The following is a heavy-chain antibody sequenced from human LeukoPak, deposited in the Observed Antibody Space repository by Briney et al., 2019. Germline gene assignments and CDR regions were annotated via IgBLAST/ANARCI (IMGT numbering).Heavy chain of an antibody. CDR2: ISAYNGNA. J-gene: IGHJ4*02. CDR1: GYTFTSYG. CDR3: ARDPSGGSGLDY. V-gene: IGHV1-18*01. D-gene: IGHD6-19*01. Sequence: ASVKVSFKASGYTFTSYGISWVRQAPGQGLEWMGWISAYNGNANYAQKLQGRVTMTTDTSTSTAYMELRSLRSDDTAVYYCARDPSGGSGLDYWGQGTLVTVSS.